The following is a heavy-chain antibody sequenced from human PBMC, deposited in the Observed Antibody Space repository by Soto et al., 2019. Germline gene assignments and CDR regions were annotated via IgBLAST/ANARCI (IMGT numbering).Heavy chain of an antibody. CDR1: GGSISSYY. J-gene: IGHJ5*02. V-gene: IGHV4-59*01. D-gene: IGHD2-15*01. CDR2: IYYSGST. Sequence: SETLSLTCTVSGGSISSYYWSWIRQPPGKGLEWIGYIYYSGSTNYNPSLKSRVTISVDTSKNQSSLKLSSVTAADTAVYYCARGYCSGGSCPGSFDPWGQGTLVTVSS. CDR3: ARGYCSGGSCPGSFDP.